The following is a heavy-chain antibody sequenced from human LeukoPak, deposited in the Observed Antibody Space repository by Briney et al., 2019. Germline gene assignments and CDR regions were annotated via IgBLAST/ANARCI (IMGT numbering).Heavy chain of an antibody. D-gene: IGHD3-3*01. Sequence: KPSETLSLTCTVSGASISPDYWSWIRQPPGKGLEWIGYIYYSGSTNYNPSLKSRVTISVDTSKNQFSLKLSSVTAADTAVYYCARGVGPDYDFWSGFNWFDPWGQGTLVTVSS. CDR1: GASISPDY. CDR3: ARGVGPDYDFWSGFNWFDP. V-gene: IGHV4-59*01. CDR2: IYYSGST. J-gene: IGHJ5*02.